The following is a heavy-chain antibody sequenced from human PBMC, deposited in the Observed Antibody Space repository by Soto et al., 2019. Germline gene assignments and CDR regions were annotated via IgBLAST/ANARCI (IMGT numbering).Heavy chain of an antibody. D-gene: IGHD6-19*01. CDR1: GAAIDNNGYS. CDR2: NNNRGDP. V-gene: IGHV4-31*11. Sequence: QGQLQESGPGLVIPSQTRTLTCAVSGAAIDNNGYSWTWIRQHPGKGLESIGTNNNRGDPYDNPSLKSRLTISLGTSQNHFSLRLNAVTAADTATYYCARGGSGWKALNWFDPWGQGIMVTVSS. CDR3: ARGGSGWKALNWFDP. J-gene: IGHJ5*02.